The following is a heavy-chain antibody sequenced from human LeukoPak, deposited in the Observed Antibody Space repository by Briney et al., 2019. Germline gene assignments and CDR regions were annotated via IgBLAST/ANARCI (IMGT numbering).Heavy chain of an antibody. J-gene: IGHJ4*02. CDR2: ISAYNGNT. CDR3: AKDPVRDIVLMVYAL. D-gene: IGHD2-8*01. CDR1: GYTFTSYG. Sequence: ASVKVSCKASGYTFTSYGISWVRQAPGQGLEWMGWISAYNGNTNYAQKLQGRVTMTTDTSTSTAYMELRSLRSDDTAVYYCAKDPVRDIVLMVYALWGQGTLVTVSS. V-gene: IGHV1-18*01.